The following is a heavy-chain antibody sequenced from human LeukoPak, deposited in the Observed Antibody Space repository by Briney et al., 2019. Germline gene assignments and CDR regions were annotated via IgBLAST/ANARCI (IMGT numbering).Heavy chain of an antibody. D-gene: IGHD2-2*01. CDR2: ISYDGSNK. Sequence: GRSLRLSCAASGFTFSSYGMHWVRQAPGKGLEWVAVISYDGSNKYYADSVKGRFTISRDNSKNTLYLQMNSLRAEDTAVYYCARGFLVDWHLGYWGQGTLVTVSS. CDR1: GFTFSSYG. J-gene: IGHJ4*02. V-gene: IGHV3-30*03. CDR3: ARGFLVDWHLGY.